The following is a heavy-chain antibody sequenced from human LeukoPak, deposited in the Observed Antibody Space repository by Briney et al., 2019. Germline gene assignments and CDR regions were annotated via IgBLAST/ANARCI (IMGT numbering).Heavy chain of an antibody. D-gene: IGHD2-15*01. Sequence: GGSLRLSCTTSGFNLTTYAMTWVRRTPGKGLEWVSSICGGSGKTYHADSVKGRFTISRDSSKNTLYLQMNSLRAEDTALYYCAKCGTGCCYSTLSSWGQGTLVIVSS. CDR1: GFNLTTYA. V-gene: IGHV3-23*01. CDR3: AKCGTGCCYSTLSS. CDR2: ICGGSGKT. J-gene: IGHJ5*02.